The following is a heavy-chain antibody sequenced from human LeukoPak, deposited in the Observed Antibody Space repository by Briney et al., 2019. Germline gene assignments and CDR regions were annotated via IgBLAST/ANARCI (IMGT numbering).Heavy chain of an antibody. CDR1: GDTFSSYA. D-gene: IGHD4-11*01. V-gene: IGHV1-69*01. CDR2: VIPIFGTT. Sequence: GASVKVSCKASGDTFSSYAISWVRQAPGQGLEWMGGVIPIFGTTNYAQKFQGRVTITADDSTSTAYMELNSLRSEDTAVYYCARASDYSTHFFDYWGQGTLVTVSS. J-gene: IGHJ4*02. CDR3: ARASDYSTHFFDY.